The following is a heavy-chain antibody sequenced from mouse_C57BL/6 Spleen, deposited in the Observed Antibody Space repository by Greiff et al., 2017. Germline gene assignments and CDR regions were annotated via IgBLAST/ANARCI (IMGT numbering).Heavy chain of an antibody. D-gene: IGHD4-1*01. CDR3: ARRITGFDY. CDR2: INPSTGGT. Sequence: LQQSGPELVKPGASVKISCKASGYSFTGYYMNWVKQSPEKSLEWIGEINPSTGGTTYNQKFKAKATLTVDKSSSTAYMQLKSLTSEDSAVYYCARRITGFDYWGQGTTLTVSS. V-gene: IGHV1-42*01. J-gene: IGHJ2*01. CDR1: GYSFTGYY.